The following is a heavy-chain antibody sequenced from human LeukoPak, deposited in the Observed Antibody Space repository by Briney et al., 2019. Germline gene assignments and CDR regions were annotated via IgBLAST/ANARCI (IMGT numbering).Heavy chain of an antibody. CDR1: GFPFSSSG. CDR3: ARSLTAREYFQH. Sequence: GGSLRLSCAASGFPFSSSGMHWVRQAPGKGLEWVTFIHADGNSKYYADSVEGRFTVSRDSPKNTLSLQMNSLRVEDTAGYYCARSLTAREYFQHWGQGTLVTVSS. J-gene: IGHJ1*01. CDR2: IHADGNSK. V-gene: IGHV3-30*02. D-gene: IGHD6-6*01.